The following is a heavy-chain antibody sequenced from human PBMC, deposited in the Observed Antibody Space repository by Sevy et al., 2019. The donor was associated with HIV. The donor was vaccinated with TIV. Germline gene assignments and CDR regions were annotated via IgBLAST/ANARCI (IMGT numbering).Heavy chain of an antibody. CDR3: HGDYDSSQLASYYYYGMDV. CDR2: IRGSGGST. J-gene: IGHJ6*02. CDR1: GFMFSSYA. Sequence: GGSLRLSCAASGFMFSSYAMSWVRQAPGKGLKWVSTIRGSGGSTYYADSVKGRFTISRDNSKNTLYLQMNSLRAEDTAVYYCHGDYDSSQLASYYYYGMDVWGQGTTVTVSS. D-gene: IGHD3-22*01. V-gene: IGHV3-23*01.